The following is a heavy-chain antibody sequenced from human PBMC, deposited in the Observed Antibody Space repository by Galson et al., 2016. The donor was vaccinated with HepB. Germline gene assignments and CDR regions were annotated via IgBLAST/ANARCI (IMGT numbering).Heavy chain of an antibody. V-gene: IGHV3-30*04. Sequence: SLRLSCAASGFTFSSYILHWVRQAPGKGLEWVAVISSDGSYKDYGDSVKGRFTISRDSSKHTLFLQMNSLRAEDTAVYYCAKVAGAGPSYYYAMEVWGQGTTVTVSS. CDR3: AKVAGAGPSYYYAMEV. CDR2: ISSDGSYK. J-gene: IGHJ6*02. CDR1: GFTFSSYI. D-gene: IGHD6-19*01.